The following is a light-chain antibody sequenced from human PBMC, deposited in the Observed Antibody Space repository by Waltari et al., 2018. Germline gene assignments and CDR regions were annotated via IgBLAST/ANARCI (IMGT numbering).Light chain of an antibody. J-gene: IGLJ2*01. CDR2: EVL. CDR1: YGNVGSYDL. V-gene: IGLV2-23*02. Sequence: QSALTQPASVSGSLGQSISISCSGTYGNVGSYDLVSWYHQRPGEAPNLLIYEVLKRPSGISNRFSGSKSGNAASLTISALQPEDEGTYYCCSYASSSPRLIFGGGTELSVL. CDR3: CSYASSSPRLI.